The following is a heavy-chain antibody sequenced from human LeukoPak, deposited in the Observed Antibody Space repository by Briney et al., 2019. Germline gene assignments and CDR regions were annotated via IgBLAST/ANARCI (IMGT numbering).Heavy chain of an antibody. Sequence: GGSLRLSCAASGFTVSSNYMSWVRQAPGKGLEWVSVIYSGGSTYYADSVKGRFTISRDNSKNTLYLQMNSLRAEDTAVYFCAREWVSGYDYVWGSYGSDYWGQGTLITVSS. D-gene: IGHD3-16*01. CDR2: IYSGGST. J-gene: IGHJ4*02. V-gene: IGHV3-66*01. CDR3: AREWVSGYDYVWGSYGSDY. CDR1: GFTVSSNY.